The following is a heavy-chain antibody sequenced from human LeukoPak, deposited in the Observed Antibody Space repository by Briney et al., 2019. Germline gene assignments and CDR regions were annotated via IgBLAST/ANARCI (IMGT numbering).Heavy chain of an antibody. V-gene: IGHV4-31*03. CDR3: ARDWYYYDSSGYYQYYGTDV. CDR2: IYYSGST. CDR1: GGSISSGGYY. D-gene: IGHD3-22*01. Sequence: SETLSLTCTVSGGSISSGGYYWSWIRQHPGKGLEWIGYIYYSGSTYYNPSLKSRVTISVDTSKNQFSLKLSSVTAADTAVYYCARDWYYYDSSGYYQYYGTDVWGQGTTVTVSS. J-gene: IGHJ6*02.